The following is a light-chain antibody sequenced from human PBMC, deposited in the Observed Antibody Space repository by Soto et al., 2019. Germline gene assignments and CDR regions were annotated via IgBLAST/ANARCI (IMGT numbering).Light chain of an antibody. CDR1: SSDVGGYNY. CDR2: EVS. CDR3: SSYAGSNNPV. Sequence: QTVVTQPPSASGSPGQSVTISCTGTSSDVGGYNYVSWYQHHPGKAPKLMIYEVSKRPSGVPDRFSGSKSGNTASLTVSGLQADDEADYYCSSYAGSNNPVFGGGTKLTVL. J-gene: IGLJ2*01. V-gene: IGLV2-8*01.